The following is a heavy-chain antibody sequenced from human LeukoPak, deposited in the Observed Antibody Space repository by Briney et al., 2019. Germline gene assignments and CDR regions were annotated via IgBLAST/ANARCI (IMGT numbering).Heavy chain of an antibody. CDR1: GFTVSSNY. J-gene: IGHJ6*04. V-gene: IGHV3-66*01. CDR3: AELGITMIGGV. D-gene: IGHD3-10*02. Sequence: PGGSLRLSCAASGFTVSSNYMSWVRQAPGKGLDCVSVIYSGGSTYYADSVKGRFTISRDNAKNSLYLQMNSLRAEDTAVYYCAELGITMIGGVWGKGTTVTISS. CDR2: IYSGGST.